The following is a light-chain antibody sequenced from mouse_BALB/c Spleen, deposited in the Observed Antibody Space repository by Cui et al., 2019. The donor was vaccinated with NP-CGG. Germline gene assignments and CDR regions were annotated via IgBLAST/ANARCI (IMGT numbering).Light chain of an antibody. CDR2: GTN. CDR3: ALWYSNHWV. J-gene: IGLJ1*01. CDR1: TGAVTTSNY. Sequence: QAVVTQASALTISSGETVTLTCRSSTGAVTTSNYANWVQEKPDHLFTGLIGGTNNRVPGIPARFSGSLIGDKAALTIAGAQTEDEAIYFCALWYSNHWVFGGGTKLTVL. V-gene: IGLV1*01.